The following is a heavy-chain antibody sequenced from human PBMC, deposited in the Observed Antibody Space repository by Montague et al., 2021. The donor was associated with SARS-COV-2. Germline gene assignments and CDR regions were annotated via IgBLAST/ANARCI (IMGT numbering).Heavy chain of an antibody. CDR3: ARREYSYGWGD. D-gene: IGHD5-18*01. Sequence: SETLSLTCTVTGGLISGSSDYWGWIRQSPGKGLEWLASVDYSGNTYYXXSLKSRLTISVDTSKNQFSLKLNSVTAADTALYYCARREYSYGWGDWGQGTLVTVSS. CDR1: GGLISGSSDY. J-gene: IGHJ4*02. CDR2: VDYSGNT. V-gene: IGHV4-39*01.